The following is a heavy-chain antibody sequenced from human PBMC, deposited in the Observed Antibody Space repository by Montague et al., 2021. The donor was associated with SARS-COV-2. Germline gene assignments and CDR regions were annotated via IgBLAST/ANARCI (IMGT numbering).Heavy chain of an antibody. CDR3: ASGIYPSGSYYNRYYYGLNI. V-gene: IGHV4-34*01. Sequence: SETLPLTCAVYGGSLSGYYWSWIRQPPEKGLEWIGEINHSANTKYNPSLKSPVTISIDTSKNQFSLKMTSVTAADTATYYCASGIYPSGSYYNRYYYGLNIWGPGTTVIVFS. J-gene: IGHJ6*02. CDR1: GGSLSGYY. CDR2: INHSANT. D-gene: IGHD3-10*01.